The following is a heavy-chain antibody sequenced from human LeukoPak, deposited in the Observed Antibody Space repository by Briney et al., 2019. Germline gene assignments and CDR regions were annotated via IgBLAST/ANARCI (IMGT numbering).Heavy chain of an antibody. D-gene: IGHD3-22*01. CDR2: ISGSGGST. V-gene: IGHV3-23*01. Sequence: GGSLRLSCAASGFTFSSYAMSWVRQAPGKGLEWVSGISGSGGSTFYADSVKGRFTISRDNSKNTVYLQMNSLRAEDTAVFYCAEARRQYYYETSGDAFDIWGQGTMVTVSS. CDR1: GFTFSSYA. CDR3: AEARRQYYYETSGDAFDI. J-gene: IGHJ3*02.